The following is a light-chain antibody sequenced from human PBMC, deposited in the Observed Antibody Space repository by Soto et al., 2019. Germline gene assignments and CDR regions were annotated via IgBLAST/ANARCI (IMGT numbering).Light chain of an antibody. V-gene: IGLV2-23*01. CDR3: CSYAGSSTWV. CDR2: EGS. Sequence: QPVLTQPASVSGSPGQSITISCTGTNSDIGSYNLVSWYQQHPGKAPKLMIYEGSKRPSGVSNRFSGSKSGNTASLTISGLQAEDEADYYCCSYAGSSTWVFGGGTKLTVL. J-gene: IGLJ3*02. CDR1: NSDIGSYNL.